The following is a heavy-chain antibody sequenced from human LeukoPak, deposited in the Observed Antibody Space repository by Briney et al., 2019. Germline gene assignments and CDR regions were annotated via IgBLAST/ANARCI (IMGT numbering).Heavy chain of an antibody. CDR3: ARGGRGRTFDP. CDR1: GGSFSGYY. Sequence: SETLSLTCAVYGGSFSGYYWSWIRQPPGKGLEWIGEINHSGSTNYNPSLKSRVTISVDTSKNQFSLKLSSVTAADTAVYYCARGGRGRTFDPWGQGTLVTVSS. D-gene: IGHD3-16*01. J-gene: IGHJ5*02. V-gene: IGHV4-34*01. CDR2: INHSGST.